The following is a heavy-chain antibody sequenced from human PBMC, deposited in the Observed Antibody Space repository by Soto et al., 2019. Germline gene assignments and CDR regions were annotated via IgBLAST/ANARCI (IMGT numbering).Heavy chain of an antibody. D-gene: IGHD4-4*01. Sequence: PGGSLRLSCAASGFTFSSYGMHWVRQAPGKGLEWVAVIWYDGSNKYYADSVKGRFTISRDNSKNTLYLQMNSLRAEDTAVYYCARDKKTTPYGMDVWGQGTTVTVSS. CDR2: IWYDGSNK. CDR1: GFTFSSYG. CDR3: ARDKKTTPYGMDV. J-gene: IGHJ6*02. V-gene: IGHV3-33*01.